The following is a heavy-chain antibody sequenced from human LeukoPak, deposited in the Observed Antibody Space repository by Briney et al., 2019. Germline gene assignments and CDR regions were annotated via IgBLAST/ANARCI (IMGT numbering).Heavy chain of an antibody. CDR1: GYSISSGYY. V-gene: IGHV4-38-2*01. CDR3: ARHRPRVGAITGSG. J-gene: IGHJ4*02. CDR2: IYHSGST. Sequence: SETLSLTCAVSGYSISSGYYWGWIRQPPGKGLEWIGSIYHSGSTYYNPSLKSRVTISVDTSKNQFSLKLSSVTAADTAVYYCARHRPRVGAITGSGWGQGTLVTVSS. D-gene: IGHD1-26*01.